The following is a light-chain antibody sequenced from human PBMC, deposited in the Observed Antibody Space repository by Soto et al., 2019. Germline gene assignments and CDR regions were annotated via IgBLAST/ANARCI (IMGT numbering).Light chain of an antibody. J-gene: IGKJ4*01. CDR2: GGF. CDR1: QSVDSY. Sequence: EIVLTQSPATLSLSPGERATLSCRASQSVDSYLAWHQQKPGQAPRLLIYGGFSRATGIPDRFSGSGSGTDFTLTISSLEPEDFAVYYCQQYGSSPRLTFGGGTKVDIK. CDR3: QQYGSSPRLT. V-gene: IGKV3-20*01.